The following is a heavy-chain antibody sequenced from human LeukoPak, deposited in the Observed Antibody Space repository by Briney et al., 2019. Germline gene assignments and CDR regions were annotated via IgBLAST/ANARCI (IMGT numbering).Heavy chain of an antibody. CDR3: ARDSYSMIGPFDY. J-gene: IGHJ4*02. Sequence: GGSLRLSCAASGFTFSNYWMTWVRRAAGKGLEWVANIRRDGSETHYVDSVMGRFTISRDNAKNSLYLQMNSLRAEDTAVYYCARDSYSMIGPFDYWGQGTLVTVSS. V-gene: IGHV3-7*01. CDR2: IRRDGSET. D-gene: IGHD3-22*01. CDR1: GFTFSNYW.